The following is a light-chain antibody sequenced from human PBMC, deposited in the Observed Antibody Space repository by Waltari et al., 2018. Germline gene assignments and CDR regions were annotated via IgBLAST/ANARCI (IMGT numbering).Light chain of an antibody. CDR3: CSCAPNSLCV. V-gene: IGLV2-23*02. Sequence: QSALTQPASVSGSPGQAITISCPGTTTDGWRHNLVTWYHQHTGKAPQLLIYDVNKRPSGISSRFSGSKSGNTASLTISGLQAEDEADYYCCSCAPNSLCVFGIGTKVTVL. CDR2: DVN. J-gene: IGLJ1*01. CDR1: TTDGWRHNL.